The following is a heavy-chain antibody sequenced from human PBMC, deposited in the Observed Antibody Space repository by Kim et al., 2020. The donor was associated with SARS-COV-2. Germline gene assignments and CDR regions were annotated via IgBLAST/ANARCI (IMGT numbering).Heavy chain of an antibody. CDR2: IKQDGSEK. Sequence: GGSLRLSCAASGFTFSSYWMSWVRQAPGKGLEWVANIKQDGSEKYYVDSVKGRFTISRDNAKNSLYLQMNSLRAEDTAVYYCARVDDSGYDLYYFDYWGQGTLVTVSS. J-gene: IGHJ4*02. CDR1: GFTFSSYW. D-gene: IGHD5-12*01. CDR3: ARVDDSGYDLYYFDY. V-gene: IGHV3-7*03.